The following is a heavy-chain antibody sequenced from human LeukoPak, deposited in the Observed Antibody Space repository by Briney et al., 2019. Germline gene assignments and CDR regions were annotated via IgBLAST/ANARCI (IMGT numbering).Heavy chain of an antibody. CDR2: IRYDGSNE. D-gene: IGHD6-19*01. V-gene: IGHV3-30*02. J-gene: IGHJ4*02. CDR3: AKVGSGWYGVDY. CDR1: GFIFSSDG. Sequence: GGSLRLSCAASGFIFSSDGMHWVRQHPGKGLEWAAFIRYDGSNEYYADSVKGRFTVSRDNSKNTLYLQMNSLRAEDTAVYSCAKVGSGWYGVDYWGQGTLVTVSS.